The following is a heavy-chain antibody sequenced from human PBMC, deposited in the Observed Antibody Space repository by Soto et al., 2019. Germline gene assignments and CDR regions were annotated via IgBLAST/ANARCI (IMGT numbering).Heavy chain of an antibody. Sequence: SETLSLTCTVSTDSSSFTNSYWCWIRQPPGKGLQWIGSSSYNGGTFYNPSLKGRVVISFDTSKKQSSLQVTSVTAADTAVYFCARHRIEVVWRGFDFWGQGSPVTVSS. V-gene: IGHV4-39*01. J-gene: IGHJ4*02. CDR3: ARHRIEVVWRGFDF. CDR1: TDSSSFTNSY. D-gene: IGHD3-10*01. CDR2: SSYNGGT.